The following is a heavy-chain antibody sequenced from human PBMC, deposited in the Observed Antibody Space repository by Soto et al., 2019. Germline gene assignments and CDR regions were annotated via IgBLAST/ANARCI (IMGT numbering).Heavy chain of an antibody. Sequence: PGGSLRLSCAASGFTFSSYGMHWVRQAPGKGLEWVALMSSDGTNEVYAESVKGRFTISRDNSKNTLYLQMNSLRSEDTAVYSCGKGTGSGSYLVDFWGLGTLVTVSS. V-gene: IGHV3-30*18. CDR3: GKGTGSGSYLVDF. CDR1: GFTFSSYG. CDR2: MSSDGTNE. J-gene: IGHJ4*02. D-gene: IGHD3-10*01.